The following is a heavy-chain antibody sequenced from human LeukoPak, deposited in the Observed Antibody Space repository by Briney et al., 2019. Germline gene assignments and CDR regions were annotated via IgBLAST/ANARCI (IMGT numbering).Heavy chain of an antibody. J-gene: IGHJ3*02. D-gene: IGHD3-10*01. CDR2: ISYDGSNK. V-gene: IGHV3-30*03. CDR3: ARPEWGVHDAFDI. Sequence: GGSLRLSCAASGFTFSSYGMHWVRQAPGKGLEWVAVISYDGSNKYYADSVKGRFTISRDNSKNTLYLQMNSLRAEDTAVYYCARPEWGVHDAFDIWGQGTMVTVSS. CDR1: GFTFSSYG.